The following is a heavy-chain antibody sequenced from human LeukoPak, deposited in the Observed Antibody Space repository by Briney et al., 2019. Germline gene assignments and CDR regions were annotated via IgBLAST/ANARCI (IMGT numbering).Heavy chain of an antibody. CDR1: GFTFSSYG. D-gene: IGHD2-15*01. V-gene: IGHV3-30*12. J-gene: IGHJ4*02. CDR3: ARSSSRYCSGGSCYSGVLGYFDY. Sequence: GGSLRLSCAASGFTFSSYGMHWVRQAPGKGLEWVAFADSVKGRFTISRDNSKNTLYLQMNSLRAEDTAVYYCARSSSRYCSGGSCYSGVLGYFDYWGQGTLATVSS.